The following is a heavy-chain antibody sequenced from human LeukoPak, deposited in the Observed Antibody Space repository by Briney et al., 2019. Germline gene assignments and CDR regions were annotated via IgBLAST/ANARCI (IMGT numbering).Heavy chain of an antibody. CDR3: ARGYCSGGSCYAGCDY. CDR2: ISAYNGNT. D-gene: IGHD2-15*01. V-gene: IGHV1-18*01. CDR1: GYTFTSYG. J-gene: IGHJ4*02. Sequence: GASVKVSCKASGYTFTSYGISGVRQAPGQGLEWMGWISAYNGNTNYAQKLQGRVTMTTDTSTSTAYMELRSLRSDDTAVYYCARGYCSGGSCYAGCDYWGQGTLVTVSS.